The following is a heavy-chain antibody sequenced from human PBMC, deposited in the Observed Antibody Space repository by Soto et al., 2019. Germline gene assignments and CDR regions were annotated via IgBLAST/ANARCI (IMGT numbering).Heavy chain of an antibody. V-gene: IGHV4-30-2*01. CDR1: GGSISSGGDS. D-gene: IGHD7-27*01. J-gene: IGHJ3*02. CDR3: ARDPFLGAFDI. CDR2: IYHSGTT. Sequence: QWQLQESGSGLVKASQTLSLTCAVGGGSISSGGDSWSWIRQPQGKGLEWLGLIYHSGTTYYNPSLKSRVTMSVDGSTNQFSLNLTSVTAADTAVYYCARDPFLGAFDIWGQGTMVTVSS.